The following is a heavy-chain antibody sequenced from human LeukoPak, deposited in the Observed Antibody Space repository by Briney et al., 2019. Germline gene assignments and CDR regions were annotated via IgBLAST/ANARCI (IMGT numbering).Heavy chain of an antibody. Sequence: GGSLRLSCAASGFTFSSYAMSWVRQAPGKGLEWVSAISGSGGSTYYADSVKGRFTLSTDNSKNTRYMPMNSLRAAGTAVYICAKGGGRVVVPAAILVFGRGQGTLVTVSS. V-gene: IGHV3-23*01. CDR1: GFTFSSYA. CDR3: AKGGGRVVVPAAILVFG. CDR2: ISGSGGST. D-gene: IGHD2-2*01. J-gene: IGHJ1*01.